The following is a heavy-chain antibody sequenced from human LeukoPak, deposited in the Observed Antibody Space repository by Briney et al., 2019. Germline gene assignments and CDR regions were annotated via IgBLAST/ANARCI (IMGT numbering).Heavy chain of an antibody. CDR2: SNPDSGDT. J-gene: IGHJ4*02. CDR3: ARDLSSTPHWELDY. CDR1: GYTFIGYY. Sequence: GASVKVSCKASGYTFIGYYMHWVRQAPGQGLEWMGRSNPDSGDTNYAQHFQGRVTMTGDTSITTAYMELNRLTSDDTAVYYCARDLSSTPHWELDYWGQGTLVTVSS. V-gene: IGHV1-2*06. D-gene: IGHD1-26*01.